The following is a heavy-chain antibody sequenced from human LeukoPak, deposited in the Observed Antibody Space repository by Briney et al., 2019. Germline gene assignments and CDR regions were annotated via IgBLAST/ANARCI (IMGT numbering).Heavy chain of an antibody. CDR2: INSDGSST. CDR1: GFMFSSYW. Sequence: GGSLRLFCVASGFMFSSYWMNWVRQAPGKGLAWVSRINSDGSSTSYADSVKGRFTISRDNAKNTLFLQMNSLRAEDTAVYYCARGPGAFHIWGQGTMVTVSS. J-gene: IGHJ3*02. V-gene: IGHV3-74*01. CDR3: ARGPGAFHI. D-gene: IGHD2-2*01.